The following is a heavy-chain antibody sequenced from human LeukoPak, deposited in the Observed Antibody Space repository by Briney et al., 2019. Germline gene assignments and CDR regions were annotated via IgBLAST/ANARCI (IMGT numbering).Heavy chain of an antibody. D-gene: IGHD5-18*01. CDR2: FDPEDGET. CDR3: ATVVDTATFDY. CDR1: GYTLIELS. Sequence: ASVKVSCKVSGYTLIELSMHWVRQAPGKGLEWMGSFDPEDGETINAQNFQGRVTMTEDTSTDTAYMELSSLRPEDTAVYYCATVVDTATFDYWGQGTLVTVSS. V-gene: IGHV1-24*01. J-gene: IGHJ4*02.